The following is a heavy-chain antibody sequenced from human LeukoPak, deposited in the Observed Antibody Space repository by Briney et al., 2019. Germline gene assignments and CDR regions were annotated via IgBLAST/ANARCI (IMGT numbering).Heavy chain of an antibody. CDR1: GYTFTGYY. V-gene: IGHV1-2*02. CDR2: INPNSGGT. CDR3: ASHSSSWYTDAFDI. J-gene: IGHJ3*02. Sequence: GASVKVSCKASGYTFTGYYMHWVRQAPGQGLEWMGWINPNSGGTNYAQKFQGRVTMTRDTSISTAYMELRSLRSDDTAVYYCASHSSSWYTDAFDIWGQGTMVTVSS. D-gene: IGHD6-13*01.